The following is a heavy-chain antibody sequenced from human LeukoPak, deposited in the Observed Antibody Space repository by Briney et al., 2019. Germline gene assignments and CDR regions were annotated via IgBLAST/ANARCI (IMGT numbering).Heavy chain of an antibody. CDR3: PHTTGSSDY. J-gene: IGHJ4*02. Sequence: PGGSLRLSCAASGFTFSSYALNWVCQAPGKGLEWVSGISGSGGGTYYADSVKGRFTISRDNSKNTLYLQMNSLRAEDTAVYYCPHTTGSSDYWGQGTLVTVSS. CDR1: GFTFSSYA. D-gene: IGHD4-17*01. V-gene: IGHV3-23*01. CDR2: ISGSGGGT.